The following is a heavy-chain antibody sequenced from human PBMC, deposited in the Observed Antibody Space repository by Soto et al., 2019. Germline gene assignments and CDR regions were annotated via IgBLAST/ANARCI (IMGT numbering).Heavy chain of an antibody. V-gene: IGHV1-18*01. CDR2: ISAYNGNT. CDR1: GYTFTSYG. D-gene: IGHD3-3*01. CDR3: AGVLRYDFLISGSDP. Sequence: ASVKVSCKASGYTFTSYGISWVRQAPGQGLEWMGWISAYNGNTNYAQKLQGRVTMTTDTSTSTAYMELRSLRSDDTAVYYCAGVLRYDFLISGSDPWGWVTLFTVS. J-gene: IGHJ5*02.